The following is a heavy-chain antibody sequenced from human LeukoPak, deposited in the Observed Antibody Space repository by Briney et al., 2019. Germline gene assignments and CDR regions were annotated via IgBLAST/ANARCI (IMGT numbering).Heavy chain of an antibody. V-gene: IGHV4-61*02. J-gene: IGHJ5*02. CDR1: GGSISSGSYY. Sequence: SETLSLTCTVSGGSISSGSYYWSWIRQPAGKGLEWIGRIYTSESPKYNPSLKSRVTISVDTSKNQFSLKLSSVTAADTAVYYCARKCRGVRNQYSSGVRPAPRAYNWFDPWGQGTLVTVSS. D-gene: IGHD6-19*01. CDR2: IYTSESP. CDR3: ARKCRGVRNQYSSGVRPAPRAYNWFDP.